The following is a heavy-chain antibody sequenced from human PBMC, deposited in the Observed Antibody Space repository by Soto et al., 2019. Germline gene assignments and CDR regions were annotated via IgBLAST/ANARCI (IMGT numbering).Heavy chain of an antibody. CDR2: IYYSGGT. V-gene: IGHV4-59*01. CDR3: ARVYPSDTRYGYVGNNWFDP. Sequence: SETLSLTCSVSGGSISSYYWTWIRQPPGKGLEWIGYIYYSGGTNYNPSLKSRVTISVDTSKNQFSLKLSSVTAEDTAVYYCARVYPSDTRYGYVGNNWFDPWGQGTLVTVSS. J-gene: IGHJ5*02. D-gene: IGHD5-18*01. CDR1: GGSISSYY.